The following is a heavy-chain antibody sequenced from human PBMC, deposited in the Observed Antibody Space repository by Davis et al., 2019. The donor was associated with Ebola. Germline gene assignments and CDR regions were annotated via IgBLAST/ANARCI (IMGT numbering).Heavy chain of an antibody. J-gene: IGHJ3*02. CDR3: ARRDYGDVFDI. Sequence: AASVKVSCKASGYKLTSYAMNWVRQAPGQGLEWMGWINTNTGSPTYAQGFTGRFVFSLDTSVRTAFLQISGLEVEDTAVYYCARRDYGDVFDIWGQGTMVTVSS. V-gene: IGHV7-4-1*02. D-gene: IGHD4/OR15-4a*01. CDR2: INTNTGSP. CDR1: GYKLTSYA.